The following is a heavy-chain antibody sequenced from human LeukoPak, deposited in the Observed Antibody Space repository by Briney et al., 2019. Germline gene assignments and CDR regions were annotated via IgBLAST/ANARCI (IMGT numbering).Heavy chain of an antibody. J-gene: IGHJ3*02. CDR3: ARGSGGDYLPSAFDI. CDR2: ISSSSSYI. CDR1: GFTLSSYS. Sequence: PGRSLRLSCAASGFTLSSYSMNWVRQAPGTGREWVSSISSSSSYIYYADSVKGRFTISRDNAKNSLYLQMNSLRAEDTAVYYCARGSGGDYLPSAFDIWAKGQWSPSLQ. D-gene: IGHD4-17*01. V-gene: IGHV3-21*01.